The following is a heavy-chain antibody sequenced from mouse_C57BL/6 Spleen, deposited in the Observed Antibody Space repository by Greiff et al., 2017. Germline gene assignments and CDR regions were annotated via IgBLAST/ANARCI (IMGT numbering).Heavy chain of an antibody. D-gene: IGHD3-3*01. V-gene: IGHV1-69*01. CDR3: ARRDADFDY. CDR1: GYTSTSYW. CDR2: IDPSDSYT. J-gene: IGHJ2*01. Sequence: VQLQQPGAELVMPGASVKLSCKASGYTSTSYWMHWVKQRPGQGLEWIGEIDPSDSYTNYNQKFKGKSTLTVDKSSSTAYMQLSSLTSEDSAVYYCARRDADFDYWGQGTTLTVSS.